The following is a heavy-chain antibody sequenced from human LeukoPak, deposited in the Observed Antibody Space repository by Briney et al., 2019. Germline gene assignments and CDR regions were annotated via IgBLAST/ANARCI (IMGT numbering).Heavy chain of an antibody. D-gene: IGHD3-9*01. J-gene: IGHJ4*02. Sequence: GRSLRLSCTASGFTFRNYGMNWVRQAPGKGLEWVAVISYDGSNKYYADSVKGRFTIPRDNSKNTLYLQMNSLRAEDTAVYYCARDTEVLTGYLGAIDYWGQGTLVTVSS. CDR1: GFTFRNYG. V-gene: IGHV3-30*19. CDR2: ISYDGSNK. CDR3: ARDTEVLTGYLGAIDY.